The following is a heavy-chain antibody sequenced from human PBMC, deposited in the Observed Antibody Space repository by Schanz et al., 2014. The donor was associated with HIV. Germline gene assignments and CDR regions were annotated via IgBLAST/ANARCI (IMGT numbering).Heavy chain of an antibody. V-gene: IGHV3-33*01. J-gene: IGHJ4*02. CDR2: IWFDGSKK. CDR3: VKRGSEASSNTWFADS. D-gene: IGHD3-10*01. CDR1: GFTFSSYG. Sequence: QVQLVESGGGVVQPGRSLRLSCAASGFTFSSYGMHWVRQAPGKGLEWVAVIWFDGSKKYYGDSVKGRFNISRDNSEDTLYLQMNSLGVDDSAIYYCVKRGSEASSNTWFADSWGQGTLVTVSS.